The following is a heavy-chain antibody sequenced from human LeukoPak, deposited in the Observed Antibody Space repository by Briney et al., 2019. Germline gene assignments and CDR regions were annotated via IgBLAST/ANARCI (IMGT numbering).Heavy chain of an antibody. V-gene: IGHV3-23*01. Sequence: PGGSLRLSCAASGFTFSIHGMSWVRQAPGKGLEWVSAMSGSDGATYYADSVKGRFTISRDNSKNTLYLQMNSLRAEDTAVYHCAKDSPILTSWGQGTLVTVSS. CDR2: MSGSDGAT. D-gene: IGHD2-21*01. CDR3: AKDSPILTS. J-gene: IGHJ5*02. CDR1: GFTFSIHG.